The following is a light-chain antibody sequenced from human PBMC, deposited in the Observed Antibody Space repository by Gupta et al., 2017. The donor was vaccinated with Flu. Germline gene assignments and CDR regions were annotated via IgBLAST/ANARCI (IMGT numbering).Light chain of an antibody. V-gene: IGLV1-40*01. CDR1: TSNIGANYG. CDR3: QSYDNSLSGVI. Sequence: QSLLTHPPSVSGAPGQSVTISCTASTSNIGANYGVHWYQQLPRTAHQLLIYTNNKRPSGVPGRFSGSKSGTSASMAIAGLQADDEADYYCQSYDNSLSGVIFGGGTKLTVL. CDR2: TNN. J-gene: IGLJ2*01.